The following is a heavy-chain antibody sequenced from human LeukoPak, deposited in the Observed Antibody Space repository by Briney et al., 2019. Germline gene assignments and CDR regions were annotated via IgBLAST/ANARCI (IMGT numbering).Heavy chain of an antibody. V-gene: IGHV1-69*13. Sequence: ASVKVSCKASGYTFTGYYMHWVRQAPGQGLEWMGGIIPIFGTANYAQKFQGRVTITADESTSTAYMELSSLRSEDTAVYYCAVGVRGSGSYQIWGHAFDIWGQGTMVTVSS. CDR3: AVGVRGSGSYQIWGHAFDI. D-gene: IGHD3-10*01. CDR1: GYTFTGYY. J-gene: IGHJ3*02. CDR2: IIPIFGTA.